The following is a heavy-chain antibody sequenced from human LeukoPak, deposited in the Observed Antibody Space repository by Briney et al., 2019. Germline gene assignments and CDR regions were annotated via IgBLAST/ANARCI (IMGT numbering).Heavy chain of an antibody. CDR1: GFTFSNYW. CDR3: ARELSSGWLDY. D-gene: IGHD6-19*01. Sequence: GRSLRLSCAASGFTFSNYWMSWVRQAPGKGLEWVANIEQDGSEKYYVDSVNGRFIISRDNPKKSLYLQMNSLRAEDTAVYYCARELSSGWLDYWGQGTLVTVSS. J-gene: IGHJ4*02. V-gene: IGHV3-7*01. CDR2: IEQDGSEK.